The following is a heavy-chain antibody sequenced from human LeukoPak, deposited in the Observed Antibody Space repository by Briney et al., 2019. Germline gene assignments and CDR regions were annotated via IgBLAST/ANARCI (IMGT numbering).Heavy chain of an antibody. Sequence: SETLSLTCTVSGGSISSSSYYWGWIRQPPGKGLEWIGSIYYSGSPYYNPSLKSRVTISVDTSKNQFSLKLSSVTAADTAVYYCATSPYDILTGYYIPDAFDIWGQGTMVTVSS. CDR3: ATSPYDILTGYYIPDAFDI. V-gene: IGHV4-39*07. J-gene: IGHJ3*02. D-gene: IGHD3-9*01. CDR1: GGSISSSSYY. CDR2: IYYSGSP.